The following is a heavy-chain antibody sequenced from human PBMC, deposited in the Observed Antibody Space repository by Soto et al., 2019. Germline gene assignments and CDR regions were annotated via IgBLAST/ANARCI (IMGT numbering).Heavy chain of an antibody. V-gene: IGHV1-24*01. Sequence: GASVKVSCKVSGYFLTALSIHWVRQAPGKGLEWMGGFDREDGETIYAQKFQGRVTMTEDTSTDSAYMELSSLTSEDTAIYYCAHGEGIVKSIVYFDSWGRGTQVTVS. CDR2: FDREDGET. CDR1: GYFLTALS. J-gene: IGHJ4*02. CDR3: AHGEGIVKSIVYFDS. D-gene: IGHD1-26*01.